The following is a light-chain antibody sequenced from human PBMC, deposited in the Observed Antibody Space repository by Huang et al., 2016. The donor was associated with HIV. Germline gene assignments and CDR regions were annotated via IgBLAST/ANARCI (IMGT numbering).Light chain of an antibody. CDR2: AAS. CDR3: QQSYSTPPRT. J-gene: IGKJ1*01. Sequence: DIQMTPSPSSLSASVGDRVTITCRASQSISSYLNWYQQKPGKAPKLLIDAASSLQSGVPSRFSGSGSGTEFTLTISSLQPEDFATYYCQQSYSTPPRTFGQGTKVEIK. CDR1: QSISSY. V-gene: IGKV1-39*01.